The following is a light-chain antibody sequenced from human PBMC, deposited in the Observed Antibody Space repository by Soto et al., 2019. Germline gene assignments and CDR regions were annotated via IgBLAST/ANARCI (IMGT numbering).Light chain of an antibody. J-gene: IGKJ4*01. CDR1: QSISSN. V-gene: IGKV1-39*01. Sequence: DIQITQSPSSLSASVGDRVTVTCRSSQSISSNLNWYQQKPGKAPKLLIYAASSLQSGVPSRFSGGGSGTDFTLTISSLQPEDFATYSCQQSYSTPLTFGGATKVDIK. CDR3: QQSYSTPLT. CDR2: AAS.